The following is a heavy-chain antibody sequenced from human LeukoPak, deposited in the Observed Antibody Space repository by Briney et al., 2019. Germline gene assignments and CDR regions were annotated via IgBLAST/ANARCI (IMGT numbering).Heavy chain of an antibody. Sequence: GGSLRLSCAASGFTFSSYWMHWVRQAPGKGLVWVSRINSDGSSTSYADSVKGRFTISRDNAKNTLYLQMNSLRAEDTAVYYCARVGGGGVGDYFDYWGQGTLVTVSS. CDR1: GFTFSSYW. CDR2: INSDGSST. CDR3: ARVGGGGVGDYFDY. D-gene: IGHD2-15*01. J-gene: IGHJ4*02. V-gene: IGHV3-74*01.